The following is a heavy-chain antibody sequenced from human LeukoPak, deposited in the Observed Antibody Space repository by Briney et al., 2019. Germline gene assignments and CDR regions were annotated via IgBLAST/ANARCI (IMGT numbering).Heavy chain of an antibody. Sequence: ASVKVSCKASGYTFTSYAMHWVRQAPGQSLEWMGWINAGNGNTKYSQKFQGRVTITRDTSASTAYMELGSLRSEDTAVYYCARDTFGTSRPSDYWGQGTLVTVSS. J-gene: IGHJ4*02. CDR2: INAGNGNT. D-gene: IGHD2-2*01. CDR3: ARDTFGTSRPSDY. CDR1: GYTFTSYA. V-gene: IGHV1-3*01.